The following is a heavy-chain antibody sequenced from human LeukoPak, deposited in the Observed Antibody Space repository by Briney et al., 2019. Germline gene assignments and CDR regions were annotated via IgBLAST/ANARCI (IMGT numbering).Heavy chain of an antibody. Sequence: GASVTVSCKASAYTFTSYAMNWVRQAPGQGLEWMGWSNTNTGNPTYAQGFTGRFVFSLDTSVSTAYLQISSLKAEDTAVYYCARVGGGGTPSYYYYYYMDVWGKGTTVTVSS. CDR2: SNTNTGNP. D-gene: IGHD1-26*01. J-gene: IGHJ6*03. CDR1: AYTFTSYA. V-gene: IGHV7-4-1*02. CDR3: ARVGGGGTPSYYYYYYMDV.